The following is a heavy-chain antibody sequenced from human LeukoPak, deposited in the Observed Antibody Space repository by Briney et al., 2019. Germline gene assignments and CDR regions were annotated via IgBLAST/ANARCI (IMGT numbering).Heavy chain of an antibody. CDR3: ARLRNWGPGSLFDY. J-gene: IGHJ4*02. D-gene: IGHD7-27*01. Sequence: SETLSLTCAVSGYSISSGYYWGWIRQPPGKWLEWIGSIYHSGSTYYHPSLKSRVTISVDTSKNQFSLKLTSVTAADTAVYYCARLRNWGPGSLFDYWGQGTLVTVSS. CDR1: GYSISSGYY. CDR2: IYHSGST. V-gene: IGHV4-38-2*01.